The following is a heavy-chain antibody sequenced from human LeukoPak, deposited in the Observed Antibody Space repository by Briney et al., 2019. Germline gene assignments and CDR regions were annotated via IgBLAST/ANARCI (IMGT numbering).Heavy chain of an antibody. D-gene: IGHD4-17*01. CDR1: GFTFSSYA. Sequence: GGSLRLSCAASGFTFSSYAMHWVRQAPGKGLEWVAVISYDGSNKYYADSVKGRFTLSRDNSKNTLYLQMNSLRAEDTAVYYCARGDYGPDYWGQGTLVTVSS. CDR3: ARGDYGPDY. CDR2: ISYDGSNK. V-gene: IGHV3-30-3*01. J-gene: IGHJ4*02.